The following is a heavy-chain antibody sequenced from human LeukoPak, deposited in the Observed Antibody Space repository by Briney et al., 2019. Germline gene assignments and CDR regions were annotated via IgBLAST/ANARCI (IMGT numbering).Heavy chain of an antibody. CDR2: ISYDGSNK. V-gene: IGHV3-30*19. CDR3: ARDLGGVRYFDWLLAFDY. D-gene: IGHD3-9*01. CDR1: GFPFNSYA. Sequence: GGSLRLSCAASGFPFNSYAMHWVRQAPGKGLEWVAVISYDGSNKYYADSVKGRFTISRDNSKNTLYLQMNSLRAEDTAVYYCARDLGGVRYFDWLLAFDYWGQGTLVTVSS. J-gene: IGHJ4*02.